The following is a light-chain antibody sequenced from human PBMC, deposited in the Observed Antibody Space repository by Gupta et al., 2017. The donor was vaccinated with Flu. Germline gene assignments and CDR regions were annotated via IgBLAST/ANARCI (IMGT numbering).Light chain of an antibody. V-gene: IGKV2-28*01. CDR1: LFFFNSNGYNY. J-gene: IGKJ3*01. CDR2: LAS. CDR3: KQFLRIPFT. Sequence: TPGGPPSTASRARLFFFNSNGYNYLGWYLQKPGQSPQLLIYLASSRASGVPDRFSGSGSGTDFTLKISRVEAEDVGVYYCKQFLRIPFTFGHGTKVDI.